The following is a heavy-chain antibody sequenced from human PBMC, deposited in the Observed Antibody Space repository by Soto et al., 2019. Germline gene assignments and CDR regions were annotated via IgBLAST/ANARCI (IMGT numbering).Heavy chain of an antibody. J-gene: IGHJ4*02. CDR2: IGGSGITP. CDR3: AKAPTAAGTYWVDY. CDR1: GFTFSTYS. V-gene: IGHV3-23*01. Sequence: HPGGSLRLSCAASGFTFSTYSMSWVRQSPGKGLEGVPSIGGSGITPYYADTVKGRFTISRANSKNTLYLQMNSLRADDTAVYYFAKAPTAAGTYWVDYWGQGTLVTVSS. D-gene: IGHD6-13*01.